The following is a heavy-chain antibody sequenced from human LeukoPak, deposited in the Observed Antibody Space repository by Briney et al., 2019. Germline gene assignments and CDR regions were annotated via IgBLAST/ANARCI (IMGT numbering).Heavy chain of an antibody. V-gene: IGHV1-46*01. Sequence: GASVKVSCKASGYTFTSYGISWVRQAPGQGLEWMGIINPSGGSTSYAQKFQGRVTMTRDTSTSTVYMELSSLRSEDTAVYYCARDCSSTSCSSGDGVYWGQGTLVTVSS. J-gene: IGHJ4*02. D-gene: IGHD2-2*01. CDR3: ARDCSSTSCSSGDGVY. CDR2: INPSGGST. CDR1: GYTFTSYG.